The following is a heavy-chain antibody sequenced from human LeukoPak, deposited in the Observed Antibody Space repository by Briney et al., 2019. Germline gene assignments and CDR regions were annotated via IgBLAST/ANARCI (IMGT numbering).Heavy chain of an antibody. J-gene: IGHJ4*02. CDR3: ARALLGVSFDY. Sequence: ASVKVSCKTSGYTFTGFFIHWVRLAPGQGLEWMGWINPKTGGTNYGQKFHGRVTMTRDTSISTAYMELSRLRSDDTAVYYCARALLGVSFDYWGQGTLVTVSS. CDR2: INPKTGGT. CDR1: GYTFTGFF. V-gene: IGHV1-2*02. D-gene: IGHD2-15*01.